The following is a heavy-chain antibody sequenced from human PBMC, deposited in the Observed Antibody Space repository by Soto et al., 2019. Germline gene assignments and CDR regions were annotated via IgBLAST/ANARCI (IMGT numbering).Heavy chain of an antibody. CDR2: IYYSGST. D-gene: IGHD3-10*01. CDR1: GGSISSSSYY. CDR3: ARHVIRFGEADGMDV. J-gene: IGHJ6*02. V-gene: IGHV4-39*01. Sequence: QLQLQESGPGLVKPSETLSLTCTVSGGSISSSSYYWGWIRQPPGKGLEWIGGIYYSGSTYYNPSLKGRVTVSVDTSKNQFTQKVSSVAAPDTAVYYCARHVIRFGEADGMDVWGQGTTVTVSS.